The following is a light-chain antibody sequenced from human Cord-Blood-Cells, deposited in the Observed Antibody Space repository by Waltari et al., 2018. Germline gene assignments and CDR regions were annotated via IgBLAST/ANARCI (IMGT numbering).Light chain of an antibody. CDR2: DVS. CDR3: SSYTSSSTV. CDR1: SSDVGGYNY. V-gene: IGLV2-14*03. J-gene: IGLJ3*02. Sequence: QSALTQPASVSGSPGQSITISCTGTSSDVGGYNYVSWYHQHPGKAPKLIIYDVSNRPSGVSNRFSGSKSGNTASLTISGLQAEDEADYYCSSYTSSSTVFGGGTKLTVL.